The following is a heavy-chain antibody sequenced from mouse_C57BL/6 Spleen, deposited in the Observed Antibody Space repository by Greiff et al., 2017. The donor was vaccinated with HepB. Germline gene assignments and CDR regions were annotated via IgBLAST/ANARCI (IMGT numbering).Heavy chain of an antibody. CDR1: GYTFTSYW. Sequence: QVHVKQPGAELVKPGASVKVSCKASGYTFTSYWMHWVKQRPGQGLEWIGRIHPSDSDTNYNQKFKGKATLTVDKSSSTAYMQLSSLTSEDSAVYYCAMGDYAAWFAYWGQGTLVTVSA. V-gene: IGHV1-74*01. J-gene: IGHJ3*01. CDR2: IHPSDSDT. CDR3: AMGDYAAWFAY. D-gene: IGHD2-4*01.